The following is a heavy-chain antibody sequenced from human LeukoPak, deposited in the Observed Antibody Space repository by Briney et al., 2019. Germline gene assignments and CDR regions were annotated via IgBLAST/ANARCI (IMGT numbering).Heavy chain of an antibody. CDR1: GFTFDGYA. CDR2: ISWNSGTI. CDR3: AKVTPGRSVYFDY. J-gene: IGHJ4*02. D-gene: IGHD2-15*01. V-gene: IGHV3-9*01. Sequence: GGSLRLSCAASGFTFDGYAMHWVRQAPGKGLEWVSGISWNSGTIGYADSVKGRFTISRDNAKNSLYLQMNSLRAEDTALYYCAKVTPGRSVYFDYWGQGTLVTVSS.